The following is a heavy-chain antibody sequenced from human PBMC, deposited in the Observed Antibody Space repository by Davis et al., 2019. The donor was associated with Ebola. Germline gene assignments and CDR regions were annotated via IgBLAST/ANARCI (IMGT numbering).Heavy chain of an antibody. V-gene: IGHV3-9*01. CDR3: AKDISTYYDFWSGPDFDI. D-gene: IGHD3-3*01. Sequence: GGSLRLSCAASGFTFDDYAMHWVRQAPGKGLEWVSGISWNSGSIGYADSVKGRFTISRDNAKNSLYLQTNSLRAEDTALYYCAKDISTYYDFWSGPDFDIWGQGTMVTVSS. CDR1: GFTFDDYA. CDR2: ISWNSGSI. J-gene: IGHJ3*02.